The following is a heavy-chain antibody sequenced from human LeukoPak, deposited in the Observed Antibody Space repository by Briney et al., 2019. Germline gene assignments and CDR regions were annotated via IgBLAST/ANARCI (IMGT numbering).Heavy chain of an antibody. Sequence: ASVKVSCKASGYTFTGYYLHWVRQAPGQGLEWMGRINPNSGGPNYAQNFQGRVTMTRDTSISTAYMELSRLRSDDTAVYYCAGESLTTVTPEGAFDVWGQGTLVTVSS. CDR3: AGESLTTVTPEGAFDV. CDR2: INPNSGGP. D-gene: IGHD4-17*01. CDR1: GYTFTGYY. V-gene: IGHV1-2*06. J-gene: IGHJ3*01.